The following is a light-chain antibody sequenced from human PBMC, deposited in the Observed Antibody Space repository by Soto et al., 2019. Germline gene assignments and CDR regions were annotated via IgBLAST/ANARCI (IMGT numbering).Light chain of an antibody. Sequence: QSVLTQPPSASGTPGQRVTISCSGGSSNIGRNTVNWYQQLPGTAPNLLIYSNDQRPSGVTDRFSGSKSGNSASLAISGLQSEDETDYYCVAWDDSLNSVVLGGGTKLTVL. V-gene: IGLV1-44*01. CDR1: SSNIGRNT. CDR3: VAWDDSLNSVV. J-gene: IGLJ2*01. CDR2: SND.